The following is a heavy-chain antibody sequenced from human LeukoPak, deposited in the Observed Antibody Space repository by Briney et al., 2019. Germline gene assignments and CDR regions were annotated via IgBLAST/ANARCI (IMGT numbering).Heavy chain of an antibody. Sequence: PSETLSLTCTVSGGSISSSSDYWGWIRQPPGKGLEWIGSIYYSGSTYYNPSLKSRVTISVDTSKNQFSLKLSSVTAADTAVYYRARGDEYSSSSHDYWGQGTLVTVSS. CDR3: ARGDEYSSSSHDY. V-gene: IGHV4-39*01. CDR2: IYYSGST. D-gene: IGHD6-6*01. CDR1: GGSISSSSDY. J-gene: IGHJ4*02.